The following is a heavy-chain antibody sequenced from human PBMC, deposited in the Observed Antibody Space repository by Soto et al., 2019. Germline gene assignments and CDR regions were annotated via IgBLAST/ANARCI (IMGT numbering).Heavy chain of an antibody. Sequence: GGSLRLSCAASGFTFSSYSMNWVRQDPGKGLEWVSSISSSSSYIYYADSVKGRFTISRDNAKNSLYLQMNSLRAEDTAVYYCARAPKSARETYYYYYYMDVWGKGTTVTVSS. V-gene: IGHV3-21*01. CDR3: ARAPKSARETYYYYYYMDV. D-gene: IGHD1-26*01. CDR2: ISSSSSYI. J-gene: IGHJ6*03. CDR1: GFTFSSYS.